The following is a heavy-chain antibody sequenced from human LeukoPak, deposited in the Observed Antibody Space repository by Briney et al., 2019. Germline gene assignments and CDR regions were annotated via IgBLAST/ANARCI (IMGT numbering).Heavy chain of an antibody. CDR1: GGSISSSSYY. CDR2: IYYSGST. Sequence: SETLSLTCTVSGGSISSSSYYWGWIRQPPGKGLEWIGSIYYSGSTYYNPSLKSRVTISVDTSKNQFSLKLSSVTAADTAVYYCASRRRYYYDSSLFRWGQGTLVTVSS. D-gene: IGHD3-22*01. CDR3: ASRRRYYYDSSLFR. V-gene: IGHV4-39*01. J-gene: IGHJ4*02.